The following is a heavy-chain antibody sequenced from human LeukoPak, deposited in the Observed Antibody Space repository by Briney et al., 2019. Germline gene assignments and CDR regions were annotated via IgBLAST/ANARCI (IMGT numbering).Heavy chain of an antibody. CDR3: ARHVKWELLARIDY. D-gene: IGHD1-26*01. CDR2: IHYSGTI. J-gene: IGHJ4*02. CDR1: GGSINSSSYY. V-gene: IGHV4-39*01. Sequence: PSETLSLTCTVSGGSINSSSYYWGWIRQPPGKGLEWIGSIHYSGTIYYNPSLKSRVTISVDTPKNQFSLKLSSVAAADTAVYSCARHVKWELLARIDYWGQGTLVTVSS.